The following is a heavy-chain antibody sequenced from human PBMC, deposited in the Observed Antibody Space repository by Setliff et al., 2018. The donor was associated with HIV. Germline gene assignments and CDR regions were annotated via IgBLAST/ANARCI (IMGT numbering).Heavy chain of an antibody. V-gene: IGHV3-23*01. J-gene: IGHJ4*02. Sequence: PGGSLRLSCAASGFTFSSYAMGWVRQAPGKGLEWVSSISGSGGTTYYADSVKGRFTISRDSSKNTLYLQMNSLRAEDTAIYYCAKAIRPAAAGTWLGPFDYWGQGTLVTVSS. D-gene: IGHD6-13*01. CDR3: AKAIRPAAAGTWLGPFDY. CDR1: GFTFSSYA. CDR2: ISGSGGTT.